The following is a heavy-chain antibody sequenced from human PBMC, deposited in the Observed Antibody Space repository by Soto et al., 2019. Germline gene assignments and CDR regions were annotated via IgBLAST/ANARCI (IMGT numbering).Heavy chain of an antibody. CDR3: TTNYGARD. J-gene: IGHJ4*02. D-gene: IGHD4-17*01. CDR2: IKSKTDGGTI. V-gene: IGHV3-15*01. Sequence: EVQLVESGGGLVKPGESLRLSCVASGFTFSNALMTWVRQAPGKGLEWVDRIKSKTDGGTIGYAAPVKGRFTISRDDSKNTLYLQMNSLRTEDTAVYYCTTNYGARDWGQGTLVIVSS. CDR1: GFTFSNAL.